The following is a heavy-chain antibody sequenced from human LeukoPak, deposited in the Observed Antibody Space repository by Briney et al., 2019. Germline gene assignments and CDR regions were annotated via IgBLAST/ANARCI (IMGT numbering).Heavy chain of an antibody. CDR3: ARVGSGSYGYSWFDP. CDR2: IYYSGST. Sequence: SQTLSLTCTVSGGSISSGGYYWSWIRQHPGKGLEWIGYIYYSGSTNYNPSLKSRVTISVDTSKNQFSLKLSSVTAADTAVYYCARVGSGSYGYSWFDPWGQGTLVTVSS. V-gene: IGHV4-31*03. D-gene: IGHD3-10*01. CDR1: GGSISSGGYY. J-gene: IGHJ5*02.